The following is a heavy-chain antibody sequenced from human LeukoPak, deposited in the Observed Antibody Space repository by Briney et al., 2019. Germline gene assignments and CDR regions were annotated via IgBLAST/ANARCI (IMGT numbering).Heavy chain of an antibody. CDR2: IIPIFGTA. Sequence: SVKVSCKASGGTFSSYAISWVRQAPGQGLEWMGGIIPIFGTANYAQKFQGRVTITADESTSTAYMELSSLRSEDTAVYYCARALRTIVVVPDAMRWGNYGMDVWGQGTTVTVSS. J-gene: IGHJ6*02. D-gene: IGHD2-2*01. V-gene: IGHV1-69*13. CDR1: GGTFSSYA. CDR3: ARALRTIVVVPDAMRWGNYGMDV.